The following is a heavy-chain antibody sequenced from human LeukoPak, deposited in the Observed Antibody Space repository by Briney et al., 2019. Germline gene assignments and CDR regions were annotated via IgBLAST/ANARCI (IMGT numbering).Heavy chain of an antibody. CDR2: IIPIFGTA. J-gene: IGHJ2*01. CDR3: AKEGDTALVTGYFDL. CDR1: GGTFGSYV. V-gene: IGHV1-69*13. Sequence: SVKVSCTASGGTFGSYVISWVRQPPGQGLEWMGGIIPIFGTAHYAQKFQGRLTITADESTSTVYMEMSSLRSEDTGMYYCAKEGDTALVTGYFDLWGRGTLVTVSA. D-gene: IGHD5-18*01.